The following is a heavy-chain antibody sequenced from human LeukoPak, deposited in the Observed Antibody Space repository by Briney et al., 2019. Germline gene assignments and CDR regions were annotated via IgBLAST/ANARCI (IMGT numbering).Heavy chain of an antibody. CDR1: GFTFSSYR. CDR2: ISSSSSYI. Sequence: GGSLRLSCAASGFTFSSYRMNWVRQAPRRGLEWVSSISSSSSYIYYADSVKGRFTISRDNAKNSLYLQMNSLRAEDTAVYYCARDLYDSSGYYLLDAFDIWGQGTMVTVSS. CDR3: ARDLYDSSGYYLLDAFDI. D-gene: IGHD3-22*01. V-gene: IGHV3-21*01. J-gene: IGHJ3*02.